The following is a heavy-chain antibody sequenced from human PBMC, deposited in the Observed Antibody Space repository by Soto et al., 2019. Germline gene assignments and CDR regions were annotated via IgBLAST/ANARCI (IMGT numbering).Heavy chain of an antibody. V-gene: IGHV1-18*01. CDR2: ISAYNGDT. D-gene: IGHD3-22*01. CDR3: ARGGYYDRSGSRNYHYYGMNV. J-gene: IGHJ6*02. Sequence: GASVKVSCKASGYTFTNYGISWVRQAPGQGLEWMGWISAYNGDTNYAQNFQGRVTMTTDTSTNTAYMELRSLRSDDTAMYYCARGGYYDRSGSRNYHYYGMNVWGQGTTVTVSS. CDR1: GYTFTNYG.